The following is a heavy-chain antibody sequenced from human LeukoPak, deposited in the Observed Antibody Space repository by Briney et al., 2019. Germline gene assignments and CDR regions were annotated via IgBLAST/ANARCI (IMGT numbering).Heavy chain of an antibody. J-gene: IGHJ6*03. CDR2: IYYSGRT. CDR3: GRHGDYYYYMDV. D-gene: IGHD3-3*01. CDR1: GFTFSSYA. Sequence: GSLRLSCAASGFTFSSYAMSWIRQPPGKGLEWIGSIYYSGRTYYNPSLKSRVNISVDTSKNRFSLKLSSVTAADTAVYYCGRHGDYYYYMDVWGKGTTVTISS. V-gene: IGHV4-39*01.